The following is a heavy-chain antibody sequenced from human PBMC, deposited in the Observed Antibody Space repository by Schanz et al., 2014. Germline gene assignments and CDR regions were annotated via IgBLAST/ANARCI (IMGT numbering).Heavy chain of an antibody. Sequence: QVQLVESGGGVVQPGRSLRLSCAASGFTFSSYGMHWVRQAPGKGLEWVAIIWCDGSNKYYADSVKGRFTISRDNSKNTLFLQMSSLRAEDTAVYYCARDGDFDYWGQGTLVAVSS. V-gene: IGHV3-33*01. CDR1: GFTFSSYG. CDR3: ARDGDFDY. J-gene: IGHJ4*02. CDR2: IWCDGSNK.